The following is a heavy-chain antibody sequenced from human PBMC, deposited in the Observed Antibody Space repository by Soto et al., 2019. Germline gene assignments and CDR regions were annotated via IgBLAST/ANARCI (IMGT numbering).Heavy chain of an antibody. V-gene: IGHV3-21*01. CDR3: ARGGYDSSGYYALFDY. J-gene: IGHJ4*02. Sequence: EVQLVESGGGLVKPGGSLRLSCAASGFTFGSYSMNWVRQAPGKGLEWVSSISSSSSYIYYADSVKGRFTISRDNAKNSLYLQMNSLRAEDTAVYYCARGGYDSSGYYALFDYWGQGTLVTVSS. D-gene: IGHD3-22*01. CDR2: ISSSSSYI. CDR1: GFTFGSYS.